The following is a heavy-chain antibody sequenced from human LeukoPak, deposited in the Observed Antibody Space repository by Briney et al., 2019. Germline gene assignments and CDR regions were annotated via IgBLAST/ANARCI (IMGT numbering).Heavy chain of an antibody. CDR3: VRDRSGTYYRFHV. Sequence: SGTLSLTCSVFGCTLGSSFWNWLRLSPGKGLEWIGYISYNGWTNYSPCLMSRGIISIGTSKNQLSLNLTSVTAADPGLYFCVRDRSGTYYRFHVWGQGTMVSVS. V-gene: IGHV4-59*13. CDR2: ISYNGWT. J-gene: IGHJ3*01. D-gene: IGHD1-26*01. CDR1: GCTLGSSF.